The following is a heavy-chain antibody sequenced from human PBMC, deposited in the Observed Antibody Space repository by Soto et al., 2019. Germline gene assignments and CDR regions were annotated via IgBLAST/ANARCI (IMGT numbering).Heavy chain of an antibody. CDR2: INHSGST. D-gene: IGHD3-22*01. CDR3: ARETPYYYDSSGYYGPRVFDY. V-gene: IGHV4-34*01. Sequence: SETLSLTCAVYGGSFSGYYWSWIRQPPGKGLEWIGEINHSGSTNYNPSLKSRVTISVDTSKNQFSLKLSSVTAADTAVYYCARETPYYYDSSGYYGPRVFDYWGQGTLVTVSS. CDR1: GGSFSGYY. J-gene: IGHJ4*02.